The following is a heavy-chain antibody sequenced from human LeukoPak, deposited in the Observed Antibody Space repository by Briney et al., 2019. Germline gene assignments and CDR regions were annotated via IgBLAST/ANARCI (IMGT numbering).Heavy chain of an antibody. Sequence: GASVKVSCKASGGTFSSYAISWVRQAPGQGLEWMGWINPNSGGTNYAQKFQGRVTMTRDTSISTAYMELSRLRSDDTAVYYCARDVYYYDSSGSDYWGQGTLVTVSS. J-gene: IGHJ4*02. CDR3: ARDVYYYDSSGSDY. CDR1: GGTFSSYA. D-gene: IGHD3-22*01. CDR2: INPNSGGT. V-gene: IGHV1-2*02.